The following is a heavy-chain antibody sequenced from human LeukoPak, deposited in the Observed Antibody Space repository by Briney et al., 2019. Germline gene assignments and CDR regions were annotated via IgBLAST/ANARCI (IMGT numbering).Heavy chain of an antibody. Sequence: SETLSLTCTVSGGSISSHYWSWIRQPPGKGLEWIGYIYYSGSTKFNPSLKSRVTISVDTSKNQFFLKLSSVTAADADVYYCARSRGVTSYDSTGYLWYFDYWGQGTLVTVSS. J-gene: IGHJ4*02. CDR2: IYYSGST. CDR3: ARSRGVTSYDSTGYLWYFDY. CDR1: GGSISSHY. V-gene: IGHV4-59*11. D-gene: IGHD3-22*01.